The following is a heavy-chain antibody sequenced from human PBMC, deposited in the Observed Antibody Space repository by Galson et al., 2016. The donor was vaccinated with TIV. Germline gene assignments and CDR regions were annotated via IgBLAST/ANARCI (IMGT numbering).Heavy chain of an antibody. J-gene: IGHJ4*02. V-gene: IGHV3-53*05. CDR1: TFKVSDNY. Sequence: SLRLSCAASTFKVSDNYMTWVRQAPGKGLEWVSIISSGGTTHYANSVRGRFTMPRDTDKNTVYLQMNNLRAEDTAVYYCARSGDYGDYWGQGTLVTVSS. CDR2: ISSGGTT. CDR3: ARSGDYGDY. D-gene: IGHD4-17*01.